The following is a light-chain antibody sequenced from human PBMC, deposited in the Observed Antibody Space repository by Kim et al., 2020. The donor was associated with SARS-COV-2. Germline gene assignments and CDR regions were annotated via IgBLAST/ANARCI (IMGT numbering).Light chain of an antibody. V-gene: IGLV3-1*01. J-gene: IGLJ3*02. Sequence: SYELTQPPSVSVSPGQTATITCPGDKLGDKYLSWYQQRPGQSPVLVIYQDDKRPSGIPERISGFNSGNTATLTISGTQATDEADYYCQAWDSSTKGVFGGGTQLTVL. CDR2: QDD. CDR1: KLGDKY. CDR3: QAWDSSTKGV.